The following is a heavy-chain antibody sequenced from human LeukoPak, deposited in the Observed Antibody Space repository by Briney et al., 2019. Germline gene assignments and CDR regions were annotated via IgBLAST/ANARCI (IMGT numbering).Heavy chain of an antibody. CDR2: INYSGGHT. J-gene: IGHJ4*02. D-gene: IGHD4-11*01. CDR3: AKDDSMTLDHFDT. CDR1: GFTFNRNA. Sequence: GGSLRLSCVVSGFTFNRNAMSWFRQAPGKGLEWVSGINYSGGHTYYADSVKGRFTISRDNSKNTLSLQMNSLRAEDTAVYYCAKDDSMTLDHFDTWGQGTLVTVSS. V-gene: IGHV3-23*01.